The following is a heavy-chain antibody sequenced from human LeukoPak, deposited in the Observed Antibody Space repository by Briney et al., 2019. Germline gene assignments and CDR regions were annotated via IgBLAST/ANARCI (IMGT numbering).Heavy chain of an antibody. Sequence: ASVKVPCKASGYTFISYGISWVRQAPGRGLEWMGWISPYNGNTNYAQKLQGRVTMTTDTSTSTAYMELRSLRSDDTAVYYCARDRQQWLVDAFDIWGQGTMVTVSS. CDR3: ARDRQQWLVDAFDI. V-gene: IGHV1-18*01. D-gene: IGHD6-19*01. CDR1: GYTFISYG. J-gene: IGHJ3*02. CDR2: ISPYNGNT.